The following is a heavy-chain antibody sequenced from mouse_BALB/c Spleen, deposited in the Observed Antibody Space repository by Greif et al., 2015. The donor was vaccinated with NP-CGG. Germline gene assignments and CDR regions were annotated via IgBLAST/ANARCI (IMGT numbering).Heavy chain of an antibody. CDR2: IDPGNGNT. Sequence: VQLQQSGAELVRPGALVKLSCKASGFNIKDYYMHWGKQRPEQGLEWIGWIDPGNGNTIYDPKFQGKASITANTSSNTAYLQLSSLTSEDTAVYYCARGGYYAMDYWGQGTSVTVSS. J-gene: IGHJ4*01. D-gene: IGHD1-1*02. V-gene: IGHV14-1*02. CDR3: ARGGYYAMDY. CDR1: GFNIKDYY.